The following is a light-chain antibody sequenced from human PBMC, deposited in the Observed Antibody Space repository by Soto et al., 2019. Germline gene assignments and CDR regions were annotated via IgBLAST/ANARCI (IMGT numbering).Light chain of an antibody. CDR2: GAS. CDR3: QQSGGSPPYT. Sequence: VLTQSPGTLSLSPGERATISCRASQSISSSYLAWYQHKPGQAPRLLIYGASSRATGIPHTFSGSGSGTDFTLTISRLEPEDCGVYYCQQSGGSPPYTFGQGTRLEIK. V-gene: IGKV3-20*01. CDR1: QSISSSY. J-gene: IGKJ2*01.